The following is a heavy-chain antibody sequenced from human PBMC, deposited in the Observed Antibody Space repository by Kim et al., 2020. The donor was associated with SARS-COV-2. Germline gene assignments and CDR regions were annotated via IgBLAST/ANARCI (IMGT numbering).Heavy chain of an antibody. CDR1: GFTFSTYT. V-gene: IGHV3-21*01. CDR2: IRSSSSNT. Sequence: GGSLRLSCATSGFTFSTYTMNWVRQAPGKGLEWVSSIRSSSSNTYYGDSVKGRFTVSRDNAKNSLYLQMSSLRAEDTAVYYCASLYYYGSGSHYWGQGTLVTVSS. J-gene: IGHJ4*02. D-gene: IGHD3-10*01. CDR3: ASLYYYGSGSHY.